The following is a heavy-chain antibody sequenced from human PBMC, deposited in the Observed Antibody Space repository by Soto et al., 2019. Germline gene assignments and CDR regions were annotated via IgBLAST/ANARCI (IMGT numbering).Heavy chain of an antibody. CDR1: GYTFTSYY. V-gene: IGHV1-46*03. J-gene: IGHJ5*02. Sequence: ASVKVSCKASGYTFTSYYMHWVRQAPGQGLEWMGIINPSGGSTSYAQKFQGRVTMTRDTSTSTVYMELSSLRSEDTAVYYCARQAWYCSGGSCYGAGFDPWGQGXLVTVSS. CDR3: ARQAWYCSGGSCYGAGFDP. CDR2: INPSGGST. D-gene: IGHD2-15*01.